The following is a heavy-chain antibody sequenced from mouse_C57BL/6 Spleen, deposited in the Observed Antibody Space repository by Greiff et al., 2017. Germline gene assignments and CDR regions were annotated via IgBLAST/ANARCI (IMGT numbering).Heavy chain of an antibody. CDR2: IYPGSGNT. CDR1: GYIFTDYY. D-gene: IGHD5-5*01. CDR3: ARGDYLYYFDY. Sequence: QVQLQQSGAELVRPGASVKLSCKASGYIFTDYYINWVKQRPGQGLEWIARIYPGSGNTYYNEKFQGKATLTAEKSSSTAYMQLSSLTSEDSAVYFCARGDYLYYFDYWGQGTTLTVSS. J-gene: IGHJ2*01. V-gene: IGHV1-76*01.